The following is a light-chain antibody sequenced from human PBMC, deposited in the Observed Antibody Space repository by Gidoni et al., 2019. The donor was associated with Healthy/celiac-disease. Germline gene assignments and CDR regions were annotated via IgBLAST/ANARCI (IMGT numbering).Light chain of an antibody. CDR3: EPSYSTPLT. CDR2: AAP. V-gene: IGKV1-39*01. Sequence: IQMTQSLSTLSASVGDRFTITCRESQSISSHLHWYQQKPGKAPKLLIYAAPSLQSGVQSRFSGSGSGTDFTLSISSLQPEDFATYYFEPSYSTPLTFGGGTKVEIK. CDR1: QSISSH. J-gene: IGKJ4*01.